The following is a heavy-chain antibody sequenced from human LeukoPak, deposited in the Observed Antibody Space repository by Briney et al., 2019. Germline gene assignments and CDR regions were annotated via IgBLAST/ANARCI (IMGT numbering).Heavy chain of an antibody. D-gene: IGHD2-2*01. CDR1: GFTFNSYA. CDR2: ISPSGTDT. V-gene: IGHV3-23*01. J-gene: IGHJ4*02. Sequence: GGSLRLSCAASGFTFNSYAMSWVRQAPGKGLEWVSAISPSGTDTYYADSVKGRFTISRDNAKNSLYVQMNSLRAEDTAVYYCASEYCSSTNCYAIDYWGQGTLVTVSS. CDR3: ASEYCSSTNCYAIDY.